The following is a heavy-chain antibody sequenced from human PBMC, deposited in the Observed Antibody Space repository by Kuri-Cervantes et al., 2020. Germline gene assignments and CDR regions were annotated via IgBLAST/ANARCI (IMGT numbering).Heavy chain of an antibody. D-gene: IGHD4-17*01. J-gene: IGHJ3*02. V-gene: IGHV3-23*01. Sequence: GGSLRLSCAASGFSLSTNWMAWVRQSPGKGLEWVSGISGNGGGTYYADSVKGRFTISRDNSKNTLYLQMNNLRAEDTVVYYCAKVSTMTTVLDAFDIWGQGTMVTVSS. CDR1: GFSLSTNW. CDR3: AKVSTMTTVLDAFDI. CDR2: ISGNGGGT.